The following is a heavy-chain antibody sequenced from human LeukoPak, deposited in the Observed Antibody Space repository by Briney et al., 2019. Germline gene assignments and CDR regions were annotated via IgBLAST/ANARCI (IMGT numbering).Heavy chain of an antibody. CDR2: IKKDGSEK. J-gene: IGHJ4*02. D-gene: IGHD3-22*01. Sequence: GGSLRLSCAASGFTFSNYWMGWVRQAPGKGLEWVANIKKDGSEKYYVDSVKGRFTVSRDNAKNSLYLQMNSLRVEDTAVYYCARDSPISMIINVFFDYWGLGTQVTVSS. V-gene: IGHV3-7*01. CDR3: ARDSPISMIINVFFDY. CDR1: GFTFSNYW.